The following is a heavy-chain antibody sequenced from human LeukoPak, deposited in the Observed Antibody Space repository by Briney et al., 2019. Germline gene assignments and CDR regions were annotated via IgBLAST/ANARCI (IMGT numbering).Heavy chain of an antibody. J-gene: IGHJ4*02. V-gene: IGHV3-74*01. CDR1: GFTFSGYW. D-gene: IGHD3-10*01. CDR2: INNDGSTT. CDR3: ARGYYGSGDY. Sequence: GGSLRLSCAASGFTFSGYWMHWVRQAPGKGLVWVSRINNDGSTTFYADSVKGRFTISRDNAKNTLLLQMSSLRVEDTAVYYCARGYYGSGDYWGQGTLVTVSS.